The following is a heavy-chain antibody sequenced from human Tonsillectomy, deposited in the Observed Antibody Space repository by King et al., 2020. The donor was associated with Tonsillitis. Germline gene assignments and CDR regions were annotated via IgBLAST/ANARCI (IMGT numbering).Heavy chain of an antibody. J-gene: IGHJ6*03. CDR2: VDPSDSYT. CDR3: ARTGWNHYYYSYYMDV. D-gene: IGHD1-14*01. V-gene: IGHV5-10-1*03. CDR1: GYSFTSYW. Sequence: DVQLVESGAEVKKPGESLRISCKVSGYSFTSYWISWVRQMPGKGLEWMGRVDPSDSYTNYSPSFQGHVTISADKSISTAYLQWSSLKASDTAMYYCARTGWNHYYYSYYMDVWGKGTTVTVSS.